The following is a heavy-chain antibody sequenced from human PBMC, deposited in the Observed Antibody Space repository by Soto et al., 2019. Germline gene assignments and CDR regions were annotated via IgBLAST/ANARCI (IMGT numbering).Heavy chain of an antibody. CDR1: GFTFSSYA. V-gene: IGHV3-23*01. Sequence: EVQLLESGGGLVQPGGSLRLSCAASGFTFSSYAMSWVRQAPGKGLEWVSAISGSGGSTYYADSGKGRCTISRDNSKNTLYLQMNSLRAEDTAVYYCAKPGYSYGYGWFDPWGQGTLVTVSS. J-gene: IGHJ5*02. CDR3: AKPGYSYGYGWFDP. CDR2: ISGSGGST. D-gene: IGHD5-18*01.